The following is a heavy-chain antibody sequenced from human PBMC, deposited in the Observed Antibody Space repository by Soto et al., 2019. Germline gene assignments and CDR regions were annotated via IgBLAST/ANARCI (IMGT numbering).Heavy chain of an antibody. D-gene: IGHD6-13*01. CDR2: ITDTGEST. CDR3: ARDRAGAAGH. V-gene: IGHV3-23*01. Sequence: PGGSLRLCCAASGFNFRSYAMHCVRQAPGEGLESVSVITDTGESTLYADSVKGRFTISRDNAKNTLYLQMNSLRAEDTAMYYCARDRAGAAGHWGQGYMVTVSS. J-gene: IGHJ4*02. CDR1: GFNFRSYA.